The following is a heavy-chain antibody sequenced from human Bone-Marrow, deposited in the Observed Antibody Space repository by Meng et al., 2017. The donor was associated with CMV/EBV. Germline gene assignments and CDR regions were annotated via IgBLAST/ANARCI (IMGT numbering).Heavy chain of an antibody. J-gene: IGHJ6*02. V-gene: IGHV1-2*02. D-gene: IGHD1-14*01. CDR2: INPNSGGT. Sequence: ASVKVSCKASGYTFTGYYMHWVRQAPGQGLEWMGWINPNSGGTNYAQKFQGRVTITRNTSISTAYMELSSLRSEDTAVYYWSRSLSINYYDKGIDAWGQGTTVTVSS. CDR1: GYTFTGYY. CDR3: SRSLSINYYDKGIDA.